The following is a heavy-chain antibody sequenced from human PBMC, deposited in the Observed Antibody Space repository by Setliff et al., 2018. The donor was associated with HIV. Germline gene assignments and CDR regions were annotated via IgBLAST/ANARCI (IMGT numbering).Heavy chain of an antibody. CDR2: IYVYNSERT. CDR3: ARAVNFDY. Sequence: SETLSLTCSASGGSFSGYYWSWIRQPPGKGLEWIGYIYVYNSERTNYNPSLTSRVTISVDTSRNQFSLKLTSVTAADTAIYYCARAVNFDYWGQGTQVTVS. J-gene: IGHJ4*02. CDR1: GGSFSGYY. D-gene: IGHD6-19*01. V-gene: IGHV4-59*01.